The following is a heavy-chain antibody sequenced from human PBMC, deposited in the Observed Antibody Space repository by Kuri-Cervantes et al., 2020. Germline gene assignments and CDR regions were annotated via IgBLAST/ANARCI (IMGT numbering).Heavy chain of an antibody. CDR2: IKEDGSEK. J-gene: IGHJ4*02. CDR1: GFTFSSYW. V-gene: IGHV3-7*03. CDR3: ARGVRVGATGWGFGY. Sequence: GGFLRPSFVAPGFTFSSYWMNWVRQAPGKGLEGVANIKEDGSEKDNVDSVKGRFTISRDNAKNSLCLQMNSLKTEDTAVYNCARGVRVGATGWGFGYWGQGTLVTVSS. D-gene: IGHD1-26*01.